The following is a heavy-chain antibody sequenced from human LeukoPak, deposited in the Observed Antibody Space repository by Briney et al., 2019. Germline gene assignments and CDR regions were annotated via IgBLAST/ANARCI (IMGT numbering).Heavy chain of an antibody. D-gene: IGHD6-13*01. J-gene: IGHJ6*02. CDR2: ISAYNGNT. CDR3: ARDYSSSWYGVYYYGMDV. Sequence: ASVKVSCKASGYTFTSYGISWVRQAPGQGLEWMGWISAYNGNTNYAQKLQGRVTMTTDTSTSTAYTELRSLRSDDTAVYYCARDYSSSWYGVYYYGMDVWGQGTTVTVSS. CDR1: GYTFTSYG. V-gene: IGHV1-18*01.